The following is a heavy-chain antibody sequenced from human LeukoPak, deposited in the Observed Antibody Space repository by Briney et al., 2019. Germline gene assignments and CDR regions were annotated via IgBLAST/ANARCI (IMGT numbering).Heavy chain of an antibody. Sequence: GGSLRLSCAASGFTFSSVWMSWVRLAPGKGLEWVANINLDGTTKEYVDSVRGRFTISRDNAKNSLTLQMSYLRVEDTAVCYCVKFLSRSFEVWGQGTVVTVSS. CDR2: INLDGTTK. CDR1: GFTFSSVW. D-gene: IGHD2-21*01. CDR3: VKFLSRSFEV. J-gene: IGHJ3*01. V-gene: IGHV3-7*01.